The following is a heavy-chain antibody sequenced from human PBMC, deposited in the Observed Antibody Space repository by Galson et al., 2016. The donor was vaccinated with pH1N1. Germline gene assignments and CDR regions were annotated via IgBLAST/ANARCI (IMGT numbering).Heavy chain of an antibody. Sequence: SVKVSCKASGYTFTNFDINWVRQATGQGLEWMGWMNPNSGNTGYAQKFQGRVTMTRNTSIRTAYMELSSPRSEDTAIYYCAIMYCGGDCPPGYFDLWGRGTLVTVSS. V-gene: IGHV1-8*01. D-gene: IGHD2-21*02. CDR3: AIMYCGGDCPPGYFDL. CDR1: GYTFTNFD. J-gene: IGHJ2*01. CDR2: MNPNSGNT.